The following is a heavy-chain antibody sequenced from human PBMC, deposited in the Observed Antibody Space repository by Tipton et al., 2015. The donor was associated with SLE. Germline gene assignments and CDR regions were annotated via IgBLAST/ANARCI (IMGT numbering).Heavy chain of an antibody. CDR3: ARYFPAGLYSSGWS. Sequence: TLSLTCTVSGGSISSSSYYWGWIRQPPGKGLEWIGSIYYSGSTYYADSVKGRFTISRDNSKNTLYLQMNSLRAEDTAVYYCARYFPAGLYSSGWSWGQGTLVTVSS. CDR1: GGSISSSSYY. J-gene: IGHJ5*02. CDR2: IYYSGST. D-gene: IGHD6-19*01. V-gene: IGHV4-39*01.